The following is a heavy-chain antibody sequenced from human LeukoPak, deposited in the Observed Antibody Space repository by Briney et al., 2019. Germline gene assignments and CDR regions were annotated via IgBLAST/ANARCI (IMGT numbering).Heavy chain of an antibody. CDR1: GGSFSGYY. V-gene: IGHV4-34*01. J-gene: IGHJ4*02. CDR2: INHSGST. Sequence: PSETLSLTCAVYGGSFSGYYWSWIRQPPGKGPEWIGEINHSGSTNYNPSLKRRVTISVDTSKNQFSLKLSSVTAADTAVYYCARGGGSYSDYWGQGTLVTVSS. CDR3: ARGGGSYSDY. D-gene: IGHD1-26*01.